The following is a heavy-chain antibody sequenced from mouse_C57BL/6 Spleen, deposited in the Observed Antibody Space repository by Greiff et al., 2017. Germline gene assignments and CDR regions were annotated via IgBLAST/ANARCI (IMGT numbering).Heavy chain of an antibody. V-gene: IGHV1-55*01. CDR2: IYPGSGST. D-gene: IGHD2-2*01. J-gene: IGHJ4*01. CDR1: GYTFTSYW. Sequence: QVQLQQPGAELVKPGASVKMSCKASGYTFTSYWITWVKQRPGQGLEWIGDIYPGSGSTNYNEKFKSKATLTVDTSSSTAYMQRSSLTSEDSAVYYCARLEGYDDYAMDYWGQGTSVTVSS. CDR3: ARLEGYDDYAMDY.